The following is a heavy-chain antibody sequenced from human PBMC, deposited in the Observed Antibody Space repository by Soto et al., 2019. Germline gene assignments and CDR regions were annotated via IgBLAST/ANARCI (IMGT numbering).Heavy chain of an antibody. Sequence: PSETLSLTCAVSGDSVTSSNWWSWVRQPPGKGLEWIGAIYHSESTNYNPSLKSRVTISVDTSKNQFSLKLSSVTAADTAVYYCARGDSIFGVVNYYYYGLDVWRQGTTATVSS. CDR3: ARGDSIFGVVNYYYYGLDV. J-gene: IGHJ6*02. CDR1: GDSVTSSNW. D-gene: IGHD3-3*01. CDR2: IYHSEST. V-gene: IGHV4-4*02.